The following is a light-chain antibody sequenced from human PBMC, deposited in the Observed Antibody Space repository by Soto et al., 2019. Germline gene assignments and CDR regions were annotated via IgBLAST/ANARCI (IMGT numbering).Light chain of an antibody. CDR1: SSNVGSYKL. Sequence: SALTQPASVSGSPGQSITISCTGTSSNVGSYKLVSWYQQHPGKAPKLMIFEVNKRPSGVSNRFSGSKSGNTASLTISGLKVEDEADYYCCSSVGSPTYVFGNGTKLIVL. V-gene: IGLV2-23*02. CDR3: CSSVGSPTYV. CDR2: EVN. J-gene: IGLJ1*01.